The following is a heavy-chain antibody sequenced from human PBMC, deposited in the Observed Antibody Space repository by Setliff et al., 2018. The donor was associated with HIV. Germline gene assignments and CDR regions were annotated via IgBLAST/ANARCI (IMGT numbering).Heavy chain of an antibody. CDR2: IYYSGST. D-gene: IGHD2-2*01. J-gene: IGHJ6*03. Sequence: SETLSLTCTVSGGSISSYYWSWIRQPPGKELEWIGYIYYSGSTNYNPSLKSRVTISVDTSKNQFSLKLSSVTAADTAVYYCARGRRSTSSYYYYYYMDVWGKGTTVTVSS. CDR1: GGSISSYY. V-gene: IGHV4-59*01. CDR3: ARGRRSTSSYYYYYYMDV.